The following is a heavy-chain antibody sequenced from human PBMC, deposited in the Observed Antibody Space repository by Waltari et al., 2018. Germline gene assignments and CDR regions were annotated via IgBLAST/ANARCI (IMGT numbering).Heavy chain of an antibody. D-gene: IGHD3-22*01. J-gene: IGHJ4*02. CDR1: GGTFSSYA. Sequence: QVQLVQSGAAVKKPGSSVKVSCKASGGTFSSYAISWVRQAPGQGLEWMGGTIPNLGRANDAQKFQGRVTITADESTSTAYMELSSLGSEDTAVYYCAREEHYDSSCYYFGYWGQGTLVTVSS. CDR3: AREEHYDSSCYYFGY. CDR2: TIPNLGRA. V-gene: IGHV1-69*11.